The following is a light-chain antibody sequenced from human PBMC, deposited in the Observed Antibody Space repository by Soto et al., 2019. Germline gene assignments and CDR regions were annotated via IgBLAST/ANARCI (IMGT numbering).Light chain of an antibody. CDR2: EVT. CDR3: SSFTNRNTWV. J-gene: IGLJ3*02. CDR1: SSDVGGRDY. Sequence: QSALTQPASVSGSPEQSITISCTGSSSDVGGRDYVSWYQQHPGKAPKVIIYEVTRWPSGVSGRFSGSKSGNTASLTISGLQPEDEADYYCSSFTNRNTWVFGGGTKVTVL. V-gene: IGLV2-14*01.